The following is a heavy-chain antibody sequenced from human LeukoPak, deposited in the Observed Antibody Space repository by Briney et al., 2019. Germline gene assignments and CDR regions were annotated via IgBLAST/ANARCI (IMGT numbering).Heavy chain of an antibody. CDR2: IRYDGSNK. D-gene: IGHD3-3*01. CDR3: AKGDAYDFWSGHKDY. V-gene: IGHV3-30*02. Sequence: PGGTLRLSCAASGFTFSSYGMHWVRQAPGKGLEWVAFIRYDGSNKYYADSVKGRFTISRDNSKNTLYLQMNSLRAEDTAVYYCAKGDAYDFWSGHKDYWGQGTLVTVSS. J-gene: IGHJ4*02. CDR1: GFTFSSYG.